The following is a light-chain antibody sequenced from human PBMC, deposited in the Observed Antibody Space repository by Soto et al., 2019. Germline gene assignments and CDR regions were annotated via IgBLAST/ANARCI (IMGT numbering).Light chain of an antibody. V-gene: IGLV1-51*01. J-gene: IGLJ2*01. CDR2: DDH. CDR3: ATWDLTLSAGVL. CDR1: RSNIGKNS. Sequence: QSVLTQPPSVSAAPGQRVSISCSGGRSNIGKNSVYWYQQLTATAPQLLIYDDHQRPSGIPDRFSASKSGTSATLDITGLQPADEADYYCATWDLTLSAGVLFGGGTKVTVL.